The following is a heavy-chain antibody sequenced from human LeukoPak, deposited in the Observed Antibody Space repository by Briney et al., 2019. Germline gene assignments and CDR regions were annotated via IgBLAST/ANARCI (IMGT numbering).Heavy chain of an antibody. CDR2: FHNSRTT. CDR3: ARGHLGLSP. Sequence: PSETLSLTRTVSGGSISGYSWTWIRQPPGQGLEWIGYFHNSRTTSYNPSLTGRVIISVDTAMDQISLKLNSVTAADTAVYYCARGHLGLSPWGQRTLVTVSS. CDR1: GGSISGYS. D-gene: IGHD3-10*01. V-gene: IGHV4-59*01. J-gene: IGHJ5*02.